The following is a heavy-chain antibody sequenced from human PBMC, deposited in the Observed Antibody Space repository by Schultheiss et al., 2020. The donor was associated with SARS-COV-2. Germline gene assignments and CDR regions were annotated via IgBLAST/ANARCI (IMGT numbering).Heavy chain of an antibody. CDR1: GGSISSYY. CDR3: AKAEDSSGWYFKLGWYFDL. J-gene: IGHJ2*01. V-gene: IGHV4-34*01. CDR2: INHSGST. D-gene: IGHD6-19*01. Sequence: SETLSLTCTVSGGSISSYYWSWIRQPPGKGLEWIGEINHSGSTNYNPSLKSRVTISVDTSKNQFSLKLSSVTAADTAVYYCAKAEDSSGWYFKLGWYFDLWGRGTLVTVSS.